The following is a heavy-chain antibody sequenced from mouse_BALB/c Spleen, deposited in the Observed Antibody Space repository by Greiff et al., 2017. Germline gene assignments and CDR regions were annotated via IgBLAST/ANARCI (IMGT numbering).Heavy chain of an antibody. D-gene: IGHD2-1*01. V-gene: IGHV1S81*02. CDR1: GYTFTSYW. CDR3: ARDGKAYFDV. Sequence: QVQLQQPGAELVKPGASVKLSCKASGYTFTSYWMYWVKQRPGQGLEWIGEINPSNGRTNYNEKFKSKATLTVDKSSSTAYMQLSSLTSEDSAVYYCARDGKAYFDVWGAGTTVTVSS. J-gene: IGHJ1*01. CDR2: INPSNGRT.